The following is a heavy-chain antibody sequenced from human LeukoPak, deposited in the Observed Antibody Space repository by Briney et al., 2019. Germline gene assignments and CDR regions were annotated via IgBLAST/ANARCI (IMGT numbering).Heavy chain of an antibody. V-gene: IGHV4-39*01. D-gene: IGHD6-19*01. J-gene: IGHJ3*02. Sequence: PSETLSLTCTLSGGSISSSSYYWGWIRQPPGKGLEWIGSIYYSGSTYYNPSLKSRVTISVDTSKNQFSLKLSSVTAADTAVYYCARSGWRDAFDIWGQGTMVTVSS. CDR3: ARSGWRDAFDI. CDR2: IYYSGST. CDR1: GGSISSSSYY.